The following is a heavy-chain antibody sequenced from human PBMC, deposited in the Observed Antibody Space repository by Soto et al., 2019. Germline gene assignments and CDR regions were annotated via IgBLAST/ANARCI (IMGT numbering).Heavy chain of an antibody. CDR3: ARHPDASGYCSGGSCYSGSWFDP. CDR2: IYYSGST. CDR1: GGSISSSSYY. D-gene: IGHD2-15*01. J-gene: IGHJ5*02. V-gene: IGHV4-39*01. Sequence: SETLSLTCTVSGGSISSSSYYWGWIRQPPGKGLEWIGSIYYSGSTYYNPSLKSRVTISVDTSKNQFSLKLSSVTAADTAVYYCARHPDASGYCSGGSCYSGSWFDPWGQGTLVTVSS.